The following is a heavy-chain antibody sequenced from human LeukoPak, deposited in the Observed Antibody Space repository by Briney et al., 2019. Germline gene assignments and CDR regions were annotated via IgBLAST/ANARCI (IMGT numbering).Heavy chain of an antibody. CDR1: GGSISSYY. Sequence: SETLSLTCTVSGGSISSYYWSWIRQPPGKGLEWIGYIYYSGSTNYNPSLKSRVTISVDTSKNQFYLKLSSVTAADTAVYYCARDGRQLQYYFDYWGQGTLVTVSS. J-gene: IGHJ4*02. CDR3: ARDGRQLQYYFDY. V-gene: IGHV4-59*12. D-gene: IGHD6-13*01. CDR2: IYYSGST.